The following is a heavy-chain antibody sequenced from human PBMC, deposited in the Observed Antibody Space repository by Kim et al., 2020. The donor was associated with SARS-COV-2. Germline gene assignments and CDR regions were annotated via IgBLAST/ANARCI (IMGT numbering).Heavy chain of an antibody. CDR1: GGSISSYY. V-gene: IGHV4-59*08. Sequence: SETLSLTCTVSGGSISSYYWSWIRQPPGKGLEWIGYIYYSGSTNYNPSLKSRVTISVDTSKNQFSLKLSSVTAADTAVYYCARLAAAGTWGHQEDYYGMDVWGQGTTVTVSS. J-gene: IGHJ6*02. D-gene: IGHD6-13*01. CDR3: ARLAAAGTWGHQEDYYGMDV. CDR2: IYYSGST.